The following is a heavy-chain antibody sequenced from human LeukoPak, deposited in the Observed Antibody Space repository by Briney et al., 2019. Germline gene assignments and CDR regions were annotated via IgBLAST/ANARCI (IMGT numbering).Heavy chain of an antibody. Sequence: GASVKVSCKASGYTFRGYYIHWLRQAPGQGLEWMGWIDANNGDTKSAQNFQGRVTMSRDTSISTAYMDLSSLSPDDAAVYYCARDPSSVTLYFFDYWGQGTLVTVSS. CDR1: GYTFRGYY. D-gene: IGHD4-11*01. J-gene: IGHJ4*02. CDR3: ARDPSSVTLYFFDY. CDR2: IDANNGDT. V-gene: IGHV1-2*02.